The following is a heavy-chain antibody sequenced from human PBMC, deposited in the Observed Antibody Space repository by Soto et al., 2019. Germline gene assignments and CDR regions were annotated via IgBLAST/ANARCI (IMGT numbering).Heavy chain of an antibody. CDR3: AGVRCSGGSCYAYYYYYGMDV. D-gene: IGHD2-15*01. CDR1: GGTFSSYA. Sequence: ASVKVSCKASGGTFSSYAISWVRQAPGQGLEWMGGIIPIFGTANYAQKFQGRVTITADESTSTAYMELSSLRSEDTAVYYCAGVRCSGGSCYAYYYYYGMDVWGQGTTVTVSS. J-gene: IGHJ6*02. CDR2: IIPIFGTA. V-gene: IGHV1-69*13.